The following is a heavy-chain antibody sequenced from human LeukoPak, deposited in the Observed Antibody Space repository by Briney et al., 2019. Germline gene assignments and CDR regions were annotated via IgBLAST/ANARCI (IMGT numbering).Heavy chain of an antibody. D-gene: IGHD6-13*01. CDR2: INQDGSEK. V-gene: IGHV3-7*03. CDR1: GLTFSSYW. CDR3: AGDGETEAAASTGNWFDP. Sequence: GGSLRLSCAASGLTFSSYWMSWVRQAPGKGLEWVANINQDGSEKYYVDSVKGRFTISRDNANNSLYLQMNSLRAEDTAVYYCAGDGETEAAASTGNWFDPGGQGTLVTVSA. J-gene: IGHJ5*02.